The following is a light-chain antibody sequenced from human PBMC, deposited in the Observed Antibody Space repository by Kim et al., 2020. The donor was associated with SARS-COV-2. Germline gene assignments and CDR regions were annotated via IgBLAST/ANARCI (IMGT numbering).Light chain of an antibody. CDR2: SAT. J-gene: IGKJ4*01. V-gene: IGKV1-5*01. Sequence: DIQMTQSPSSLSASVGDRVTITCRASQDISKWLAWYQQKPGKAPKLLIYSATTLERGVPSRFSGSGSGTEFTLTIANLQPDDFATYYCQQYNFPPFTFGRGTKVDIK. CDR1: QDISKW. CDR3: QQYNFPPFT.